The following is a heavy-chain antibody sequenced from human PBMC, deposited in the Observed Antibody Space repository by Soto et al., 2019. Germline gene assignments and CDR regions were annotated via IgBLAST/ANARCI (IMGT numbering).Heavy chain of an antibody. Sequence: SGPTLVNPTHTLTLTCTFSGFSLSTSGMRVSWIRQPPGKALEWLPRIDWDDDKFYSTSLKTRLIISKDTSKNQVVLTMTNMDPVDTATYYCARTVRNYYDSSGPYYFDYWGQGTLVTVSS. CDR1: GFSLSTSGMR. CDR3: ARTVRNYYDSSGPYYFDY. V-gene: IGHV2-70*04. CDR2: IDWDDDK. D-gene: IGHD3-22*01. J-gene: IGHJ4*02.